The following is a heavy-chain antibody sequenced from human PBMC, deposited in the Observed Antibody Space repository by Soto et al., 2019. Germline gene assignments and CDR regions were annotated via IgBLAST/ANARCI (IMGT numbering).Heavy chain of an antibody. CDR3: ARSGLLGGSGINWFDP. Sequence: GESLKISCKGSGYSFTSYWIGWVRQMPGKGLEWMGIIYPGDSDTRYSPSFQGKVTISADKSISTAYLQWSSLKASATAMYYCARSGLLGGSGINWFDPWGQGTLVTVSS. CDR1: GYSFTSYW. CDR2: IYPGDSDT. J-gene: IGHJ5*02. V-gene: IGHV5-51*01. D-gene: IGHD2-15*01.